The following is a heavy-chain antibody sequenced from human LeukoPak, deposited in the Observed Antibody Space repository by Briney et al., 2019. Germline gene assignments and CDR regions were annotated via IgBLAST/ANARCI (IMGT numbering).Heavy chain of an antibody. CDR1: GGSFSGYY. CDR3: ARGRLRYFHWLFAAFDI. V-gene: IGHV4-34*01. CDR2: INHSGST. D-gene: IGHD3-9*01. J-gene: IGHJ3*02. Sequence: SETLSLTCAVYGGSFSGYYWSWIRQPPGKGLEWIGEINHSGSTNYNPSLKSRVTISVDTSKNQFSLKLSSVTAADTAVYYCARGRLRYFHWLFAAFDIWGQGTMVTVSS.